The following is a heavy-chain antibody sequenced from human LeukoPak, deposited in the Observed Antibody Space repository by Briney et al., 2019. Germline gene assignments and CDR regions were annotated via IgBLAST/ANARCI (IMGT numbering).Heavy chain of an antibody. V-gene: IGHV4-59*08. J-gene: IGHJ4*02. CDR2: IYYSGST. D-gene: IGHD6-13*01. CDR3: ARLRPHSSSWRGYFDY. CDR1: GGSISSYY. Sequence: TSETLSLTCTVSGGSISSYYWSWIRQPPGKGLEWIGYIYYSGSTDYNPSLKSRVTISVDTSKNQFSLKLSSVTAADTAVYYCARLRPHSSSWRGYFDYWGQGTLVTVSS.